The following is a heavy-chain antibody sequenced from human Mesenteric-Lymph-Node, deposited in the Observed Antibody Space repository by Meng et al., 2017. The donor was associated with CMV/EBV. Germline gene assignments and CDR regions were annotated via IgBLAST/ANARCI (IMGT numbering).Heavy chain of an antibody. Sequence: VSGGSISSTNLWSWVRQPPGKGLEWIGEIYHSGSTNYNPSLKSRVAISVDKSKNQFSLKLSSVTAADTAMYYCASGSYGSGSFTFDYWGQGTLVTVSS. CDR1: GGSISSTNL. CDR2: IYHSGST. CDR3: ASGSYGSGSFTFDY. V-gene: IGHV4-4*02. J-gene: IGHJ4*02. D-gene: IGHD3-10*01.